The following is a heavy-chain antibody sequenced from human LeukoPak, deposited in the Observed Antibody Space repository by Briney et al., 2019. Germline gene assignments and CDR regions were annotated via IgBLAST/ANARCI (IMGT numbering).Heavy chain of an antibody. V-gene: IGHV3-23*01. J-gene: IGHJ3*02. CDR2: ISGGGGST. CDR3: AKDSQQLVHPDAFDI. CDR1: GFTISSYA. D-gene: IGHD6-13*01. Sequence: GSSMRLSCAASGFTISSYAMSCVHQAREKVLEWVSAISGGGGSTYYADSVKGRFTISRDNSKNTLYQQMNSLRAEHTAVYYCAKDSQQLVHPDAFDIWGQGTMVTVSS.